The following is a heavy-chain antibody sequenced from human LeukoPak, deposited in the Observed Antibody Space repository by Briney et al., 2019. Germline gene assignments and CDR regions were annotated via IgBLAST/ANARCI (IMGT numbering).Heavy chain of an antibody. CDR2: ISYDGSNK. V-gene: IGHV3-30*01. CDR1: GFTFSSYA. CDR3: ATQGDY. Sequence: GGSLRLSCAASGFTFSSYAMHWVRQAPGKGLEWVAVISYDGSNKYYADSVKGRFTISRDNSKNTLYLQMNSLRAEDTAVYYCATQGDYWGQGTLVTVSS. J-gene: IGHJ4*02.